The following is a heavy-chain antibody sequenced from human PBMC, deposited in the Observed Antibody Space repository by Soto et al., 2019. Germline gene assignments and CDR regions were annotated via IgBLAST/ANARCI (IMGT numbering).Heavy chain of an antibody. CDR2: IIPIFGTA. CDR1: GGTFSSYA. J-gene: IGHJ6*02. CDR3: ARVIGDIVVGGDYYYGMDV. Sequence: QVQLVQSGAEVKKPGSSVKVSCKASGGTFSSYAISWVRQAPGQGLEWMGGIIPIFGTANYAQKFQGRVTITADESTSTAYMELSSLRSEDTAVYYCARVIGDIVVGGDYYYGMDVWGQGTTVTVSS. V-gene: IGHV1-69*01. D-gene: IGHD2-15*01.